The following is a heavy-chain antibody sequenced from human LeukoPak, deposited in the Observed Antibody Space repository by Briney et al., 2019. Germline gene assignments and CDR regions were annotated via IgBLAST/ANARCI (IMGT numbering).Heavy chain of an antibody. CDR2: IYYSGST. Sequence: SETLSLTCTVSGGSISSYYWSWIRQPAGKGLEWIGSIYYSGSTYYNPSLKSRVTISVDTSKNQFSLKLSSVTAADTAVYYCARSKGPSFDPWGQGTLVTVSS. CDR1: GGSISSYY. J-gene: IGHJ5*02. CDR3: ARSKGPSFDP. V-gene: IGHV4-59*05.